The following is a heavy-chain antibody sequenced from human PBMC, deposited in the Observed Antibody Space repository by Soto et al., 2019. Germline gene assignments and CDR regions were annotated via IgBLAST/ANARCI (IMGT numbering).Heavy chain of an antibody. V-gene: IGHV3-33*01. CDR2: IWYDGSNK. CDR3: ARVSQTYYYDSSGYYFDY. CDR1: GFTFSSYG. Sequence: QVQPVESGGGVVQPGRSLRLSCAASGFTFSSYGMHWVRQAPGKGLEWVAVIWYDGSNKYYADSVKGRFTISRDNSKNTLYLQMNSLRAEDTAVYYCARVSQTYYYDSSGYYFDYWGQGTLVTVSS. J-gene: IGHJ4*02. D-gene: IGHD3-22*01.